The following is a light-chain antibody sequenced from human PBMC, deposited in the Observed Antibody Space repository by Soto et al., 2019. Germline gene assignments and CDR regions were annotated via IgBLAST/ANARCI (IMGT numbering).Light chain of an antibody. CDR3: QQYGSSRWT. CDR2: GAS. V-gene: IGKV3-20*01. Sequence: EIVLTQSPGTLSLSPGERATLSYRASQSVSSNLAWYQQQPGQAPRLLIYGASSRATGIPDRFSGSGSGTDFTLTISRLEPEDFAVYYCQQYGSSRWTFGQGTKVDI. CDR1: QSVSSN. J-gene: IGKJ1*01.